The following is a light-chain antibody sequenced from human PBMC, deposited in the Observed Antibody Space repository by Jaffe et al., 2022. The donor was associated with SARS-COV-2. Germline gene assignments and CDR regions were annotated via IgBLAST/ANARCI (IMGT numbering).Light chain of an antibody. CDR3: QQYGSSPGT. CDR1: QSVSSS. CDR2: GAS. J-gene: IGKJ1*01. V-gene: IGKV3-20*01. Sequence: EIVLTQSPGTLSLSPGERATLSCRASQSVSSSLAWYQQKPGQAPRLFIYGASRRAAGIPDRFSGSGSGTDFTLIISRLEPEDFAVYYCQQYGSSPGTFGQGTKVENK.